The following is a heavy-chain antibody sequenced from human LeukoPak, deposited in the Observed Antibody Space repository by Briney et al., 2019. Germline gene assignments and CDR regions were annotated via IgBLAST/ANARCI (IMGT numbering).Heavy chain of an antibody. CDR3: ARSPDGVDN. Sequence: GGSLRLSCAASGFTFSSYSMNWVRQAPGKGLEWVSSISSSSSYIYYADSVKGRSTISRDNAKNSVYLQMNSLRAEDTAVYYCARSPDGVDNWGQGTLVTVSS. CDR1: GFTFSSYS. V-gene: IGHV3-21*01. D-gene: IGHD3-10*01. CDR2: ISSSSSYI. J-gene: IGHJ4*02.